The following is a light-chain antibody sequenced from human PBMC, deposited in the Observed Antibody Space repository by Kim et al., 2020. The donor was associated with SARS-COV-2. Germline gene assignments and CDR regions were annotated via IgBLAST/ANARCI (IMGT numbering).Light chain of an antibody. J-gene: IGLJ3*02. CDR2: SNN. V-gene: IGLV1-44*01. Sequence: GQRVTISCSGSSSNIGTNTVNWYRQLPGTAPKLLIYSNNQRPSGVPDRFSGSKSGTSVSLAISGLQSEDEADYYCAAWDDSLSGPVFGGGTQLTVL. CDR1: SSNIGTNT. CDR3: AAWDDSLSGPV.